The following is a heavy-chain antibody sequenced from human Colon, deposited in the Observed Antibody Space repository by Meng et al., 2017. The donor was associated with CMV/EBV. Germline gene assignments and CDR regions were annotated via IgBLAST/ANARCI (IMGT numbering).Heavy chain of an antibody. D-gene: IGHD2/OR15-2a*01. CDR2: ISFDGTKK. CDR3: ARDRSELTDKGYFAY. CDR1: GFTFSTYV. J-gene: IGHJ4*01. Sequence: GGSLRLSCAASGFTFSTYVMHWVRQAPGKGLEWVAVISFDGTKKFYADSVKGRFTISSDSSKNTVYLLMNSLRPEDTAVYYCARDRSELTDKGYFAYWGQERWSPSPQ. V-gene: IGHV3-30-3*01.